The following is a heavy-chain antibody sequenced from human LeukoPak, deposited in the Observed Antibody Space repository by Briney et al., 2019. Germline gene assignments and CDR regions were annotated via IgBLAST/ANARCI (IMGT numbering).Heavy chain of an antibody. CDR2: IGTAGDT. Sequence: GRSLRLSCAATGFRFSVYGMHWVRQATGKGLEWVSAIGTAGDTYYPGSVKGRFTISRENAKNSLYLQMNSLRAGDTAVYYCARDKGTGTTVGWFDPWGQGTLVTVSS. CDR1: GFRFSVYG. V-gene: IGHV3-13*04. CDR3: ARDKGTGTTVGWFDP. J-gene: IGHJ5*02. D-gene: IGHD1-1*01.